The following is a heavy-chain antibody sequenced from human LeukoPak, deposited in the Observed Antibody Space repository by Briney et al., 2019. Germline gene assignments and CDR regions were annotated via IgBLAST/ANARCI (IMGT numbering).Heavy chain of an antibody. CDR2: INSDGSIT. CDR3: ARDLYGDYPWDY. CDR1: GFTFTTYW. J-gene: IGHJ4*02. D-gene: IGHD4-17*01. Sequence: QAGGSLRLSCAASGFTFTTYWMHWVRQAPGKGLVWVSHINSDGSITSYADSVKGRFTISRDNAKNSLYLQMNSLRAEDTAVYYCARDLYGDYPWDYWGQGTLVTVSS. V-gene: IGHV3-74*01.